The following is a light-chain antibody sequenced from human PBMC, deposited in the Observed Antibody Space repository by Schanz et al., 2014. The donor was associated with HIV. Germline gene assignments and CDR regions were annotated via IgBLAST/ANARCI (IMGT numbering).Light chain of an antibody. CDR3: QQYGSSPWT. CDR1: QSVKSNF. Sequence: EIVVTQSPATLSVSPGERGTLSCRASQSVKSNFIGWYQQKPGQAPRLLIFGASNRATGIPDRFSGGESGTDFTLTISRVEPEDYAVYYCQQYGSSPWTFGQGTRVDVK. J-gene: IGKJ1*01. CDR2: GAS. V-gene: IGKV3-20*01.